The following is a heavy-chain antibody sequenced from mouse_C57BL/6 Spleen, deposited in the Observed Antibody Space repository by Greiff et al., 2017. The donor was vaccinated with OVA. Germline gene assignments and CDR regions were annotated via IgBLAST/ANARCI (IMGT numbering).Heavy chain of an antibody. CDR2: ISSGGSYT. CDR1: GFTFSSYG. V-gene: IGHV5-6*01. CDR3: ARAGGAYGNWYFDV. D-gene: IGHD2-1*01. Sequence: EVKLMESGGDLVKPGGSLKLSCAASGFTFSSYGMSWVRQTPDKRLEWVATISSGGSYTYYPDSVKGRFTISRDNAKNTLYLQMSSLKSEDTAMYYCARAGGAYGNWYFDVWVTGTTVTVSS. J-gene: IGHJ1*03.